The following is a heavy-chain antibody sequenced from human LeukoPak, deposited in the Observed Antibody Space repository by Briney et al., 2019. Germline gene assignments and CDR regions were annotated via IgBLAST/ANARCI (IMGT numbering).Heavy chain of an antibody. CDR1: GFSFSNYG. CDR2: TQFDGNKK. J-gene: IGHJ4*02. CDR3: ANLATVTYNPFDY. V-gene: IGHV3-30*02. D-gene: IGHD4-17*01. Sequence: GGSLRLSCAASGFSFSNYGMHWVRQAPGKGLEGVAFTQFDGNKKHYADSVKGRFTISRDNSKNTLYLQMNSLRVDDTAVYYCANLATVTYNPFDYWGQGTLVTVSS.